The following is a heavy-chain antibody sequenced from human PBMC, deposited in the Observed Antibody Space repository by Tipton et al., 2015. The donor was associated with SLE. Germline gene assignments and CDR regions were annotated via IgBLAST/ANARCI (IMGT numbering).Heavy chain of an antibody. CDR3: VKATGYNWNDVDDAFDL. J-gene: IGHJ3*01. CDR1: GFTFDDFA. Sequence: RSLRLSCLASGFTFDDFAMHWIRQAPGKGPEWVSGISWNSGNIGYVDSVMGRFAISRDNADNSLHLQMNSLRPEDTALYYCVKATGYNWNDVDDAFDLWGQGTMVTVSS. D-gene: IGHD1-20*01. CDR2: ISWNSGNI. V-gene: IGHV3-9*01.